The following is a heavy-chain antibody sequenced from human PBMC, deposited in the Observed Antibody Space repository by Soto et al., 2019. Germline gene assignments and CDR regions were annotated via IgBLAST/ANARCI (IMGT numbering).Heavy chain of an antibody. CDR1: GYTFTSYD. J-gene: IGHJ4*02. CDR3: ARGRSTSWLSDY. V-gene: IGHV1-8*01. CDR2: MNPNSGNT. D-gene: IGHD6-13*01. Sequence: QVQLVQSGAEVKKPGASVKVSCKTSGYTFTSYDINWVRQATGHGLEWMGWMNPNSGNTGYAQNLQGRVTMTRNTARSTADMELSGLRSDDTAVYYGARGRSTSWLSDYWGQGTLVTVSS.